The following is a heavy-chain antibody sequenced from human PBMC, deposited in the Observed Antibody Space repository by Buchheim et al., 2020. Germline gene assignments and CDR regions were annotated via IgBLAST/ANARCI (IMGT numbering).Heavy chain of an antibody. V-gene: IGHV4-61*02. CDR1: GSSISSGSYY. CDR2: IYATGST. CDR3: AASSFLDTAMVFDY. Sequence: QVQLQESGPGLVKPSQTLSLTCTVSGSSISSGSYYWTWIRQPAGKGLEWIGRIYATGSTHYHSSLTSQVSISLDPSKNPFSLTLSSVTAADTAVYYCAASSFLDTAMVFDYWGRGAL. J-gene: IGHJ4*02. D-gene: IGHD5-18*01.